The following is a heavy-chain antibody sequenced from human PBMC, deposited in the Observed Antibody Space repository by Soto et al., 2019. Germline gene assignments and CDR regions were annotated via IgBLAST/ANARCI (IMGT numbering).Heavy chain of an antibody. CDR2: ISTYNGNT. Sequence: RASVKVSCKASGYTFTTYDISWVRQAPGQGLEWMGRISTYNGNTNYPQSLQGRLTMTTDPSTTTAYMELRNLRSDDTAVYYCARDPYHVLMVNAPNLYGMDVWGQGTTVPVS. D-gene: IGHD2-8*01. V-gene: IGHV1-18*01. J-gene: IGHJ6*02. CDR1: GYTFTTYD. CDR3: ARDPYHVLMVNAPNLYGMDV.